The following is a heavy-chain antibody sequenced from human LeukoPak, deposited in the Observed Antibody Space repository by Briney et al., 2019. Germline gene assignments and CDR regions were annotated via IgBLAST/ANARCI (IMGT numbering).Heavy chain of an antibody. J-gene: IGHJ4*02. CDR2: ISGSGGST. Sequence: GGSPRLSCAASGFTFSSYAMSWVRQAPGKGLEWVSAISGSGGSTYYADSVKGRFTISRDNSKNTLYLQMNSPRAEDTAVYYCARSWIQLWLLGYWGQGTLVTVSS. V-gene: IGHV3-23*01. D-gene: IGHD5-18*01. CDR1: GFTFSSYA. CDR3: ARSWIQLWLLGY.